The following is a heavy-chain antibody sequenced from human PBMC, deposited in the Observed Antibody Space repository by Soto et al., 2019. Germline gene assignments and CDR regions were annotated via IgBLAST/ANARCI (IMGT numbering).Heavy chain of an antibody. CDR3: AKGNDRYYFDY. CDR1: GFTFSSYG. J-gene: IGHJ4*02. D-gene: IGHD1-1*01. Sequence: QVQLAESGGGVVQPGRSLRLSCAASGFTFSSYGMHWVRQAPGKGLEWVAVISYDGSNKYYADSVKGRFTISRDNSKNTLYLQTNSLRAEDTAVYYCAKGNDRYYFDYWGQGTLVTVSS. V-gene: IGHV3-30*18. CDR2: ISYDGSNK.